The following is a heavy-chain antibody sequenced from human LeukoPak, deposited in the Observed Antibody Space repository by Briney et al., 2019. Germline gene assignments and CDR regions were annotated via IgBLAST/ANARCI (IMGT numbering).Heavy chain of an antibody. Sequence: GGSLRLSCAASGFTFSSYWMGWVRRAPGKGLEWVANIKQDGSEEYYVDSVKGRFTISRDNAKNSLYLQMNSLRAEGTAVYYCARDEHQYYHASSGRFDYWGQGILVTVSS. D-gene: IGHD3-22*01. CDR3: ARDEHQYYHASSGRFDY. V-gene: IGHV3-7*04. CDR2: IKQDGSEE. CDR1: GFTFSSYW. J-gene: IGHJ4*02.